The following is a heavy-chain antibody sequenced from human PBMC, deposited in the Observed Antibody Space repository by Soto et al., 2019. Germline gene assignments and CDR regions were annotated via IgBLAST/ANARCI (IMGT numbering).Heavy chain of an antibody. Sequence: GASVKVSCKASGYTFTSYGISWVRQAPGQGLEWMGWISAYNGNTNYAQKLQGRVTMTTDTSTSTAYMELRSLRSDDTAVYYCARDRPYSSSWYLLFDYWRQGTLVTVSS. CDR2: ISAYNGNT. CDR1: GYTFTSYG. D-gene: IGHD6-13*01. J-gene: IGHJ4*02. CDR3: ARDRPYSSSWYLLFDY. V-gene: IGHV1-18*04.